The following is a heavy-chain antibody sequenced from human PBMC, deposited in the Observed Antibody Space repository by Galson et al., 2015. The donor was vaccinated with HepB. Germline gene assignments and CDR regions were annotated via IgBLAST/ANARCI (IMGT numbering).Heavy chain of an antibody. D-gene: IGHD6-6*01. Sequence: CAISGDSVSSNSAAWNWIRQSPSRGLEWLGRTYYRSKWYNDYAVSVKSRITINPDTSKNQFSLQLNSVTPEDTAVYYCARELVSQLVQGSWFDPWGQGTLVTVSS. J-gene: IGHJ5*02. CDR1: GDSVSSNSAA. CDR3: ARELVSQLVQGSWFDP. CDR2: TYYRSKWYN. V-gene: IGHV6-1*01.